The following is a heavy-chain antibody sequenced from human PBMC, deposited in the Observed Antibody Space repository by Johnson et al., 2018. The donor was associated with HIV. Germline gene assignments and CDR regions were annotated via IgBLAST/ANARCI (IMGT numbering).Heavy chain of an antibody. Sequence: VQLVESGGGLIQPGGSLRLSCGASGFIVSSNYMSWVRQAPGKGLEWVSVIYTDDSTYYADSVKGRFTISRDNSKNTLYLQMNSLRAEDAAVYYCAKDLVERSGISDDAFDIWDQGTMVTVSS. CDR3: AKDLVERSGISDDAFDI. D-gene: IGHD3-10*01. J-gene: IGHJ3*02. CDR1: GFIVSSNY. CDR2: IYTDDST. V-gene: IGHV3-53*01.